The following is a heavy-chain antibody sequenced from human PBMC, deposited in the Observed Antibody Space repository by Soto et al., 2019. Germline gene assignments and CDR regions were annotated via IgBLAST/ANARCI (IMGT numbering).Heavy chain of an antibody. CDR3: ARAYTGRLPRRADYYYAMDV. CDR2: IGAARDP. V-gene: IGHV3-13*05. Sequence: EVQLVESGGGLVQPGESLRLSCATSGFTFSNFDMHWVRQVPGKGLEWVSAIGAARDPYYLGSVKGRFTISRENAKNSVYLQMNDLRAGDSAVYYCARAYTGRLPRRADYYYAMDVWGQGTTVTLSS. J-gene: IGHJ6*02. CDR1: GFTFSNFD. D-gene: IGHD2-2*02.